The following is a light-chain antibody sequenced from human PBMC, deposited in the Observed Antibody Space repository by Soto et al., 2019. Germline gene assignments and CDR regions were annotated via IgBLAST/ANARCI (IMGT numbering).Light chain of an antibody. CDR3: GTWDSSLSADV. V-gene: IGLV1-51*02. CDR2: EKN. CDR1: SSNVARNY. Sequence: QSVLTQPPSVSAAPGQKVSISCSGSSSNVARNYVSWYQQLPGTAPKVLIYEKNRRPSGIPDRFSGSKSGTSATLDITGLQTGDEADYYCGTWDSSLSADVFGGGTKVTVL. J-gene: IGLJ2*01.